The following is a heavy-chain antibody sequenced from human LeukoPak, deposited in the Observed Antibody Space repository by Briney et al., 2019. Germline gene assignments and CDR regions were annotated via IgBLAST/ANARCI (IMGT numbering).Heavy chain of an antibody. J-gene: IGHJ1*01. CDR3: ARRRYYDGSGYLE. D-gene: IGHD3-22*01. CDR2: IYYSGRT. V-gene: IGHV4-39*01. CDR1: GDSVSRSDPY. Sequence: SETLSLACSVSGDSVSRSDPYWDWIRQPPGKGLEWIGTIYYSGRTYYSPSLKSRVTMSVDPSNNQFSLNLRSVTAADTAVYYCARRRYYDGSGYLEWGQGTLLSVSS.